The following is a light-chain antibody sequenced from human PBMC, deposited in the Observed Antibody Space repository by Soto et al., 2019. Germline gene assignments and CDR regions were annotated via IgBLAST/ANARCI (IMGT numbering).Light chain of an antibody. V-gene: IGKV1-13*02. Sequence: AIHLTQSPSSLSASVGDRVTITCRASQGISSALAWYQQKPGKAPKLLIHDVSRLASGVPSRFSRSGSGTEFTLSISSLQPADVATYYCQQFDTYPGTFGPGTKVDIK. CDR1: QGISSA. CDR2: DVS. J-gene: IGKJ3*01. CDR3: QQFDTYPGT.